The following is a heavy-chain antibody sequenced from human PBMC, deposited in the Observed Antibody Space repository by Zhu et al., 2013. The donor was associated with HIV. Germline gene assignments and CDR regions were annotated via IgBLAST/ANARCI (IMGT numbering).Heavy chain of an antibody. CDR1: GGSISSGGYF. J-gene: IGHJ4*02. V-gene: IGHV4-31*03. D-gene: IGHD3-9*01. Sequence: QVQLQESGPGLVKPSQTLSLTCTVSGGSISSGGYFWSWIRQHPGKGLEWIGYIYYTGSTYYNPSLKSRVSISVDTSKNQFSLRLSSVTAADTAVYYCARARYYDILTGFYFDQWAREPWSPSPQ. CDR3: ARARYYDILTGFYFDQ. CDR2: IYYTGST.